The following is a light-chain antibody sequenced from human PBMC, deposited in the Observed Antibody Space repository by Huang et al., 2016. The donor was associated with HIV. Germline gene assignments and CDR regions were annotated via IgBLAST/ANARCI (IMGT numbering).Light chain of an antibody. CDR2: GAS. V-gene: IGKV3D-15*01. CDR3: QHYNNWPPWT. Sequence: EIVMTQSPGTLSVSPGESAGLSCRASQSINNNLAWYQQTPGQAPRLLISGASARATGIPVRFRGSGSGTNFTLTISSLESEDVAVYYCQHYNNWPPWTFGQGTRVEVK. CDR1: QSINNN. J-gene: IGKJ1*01.